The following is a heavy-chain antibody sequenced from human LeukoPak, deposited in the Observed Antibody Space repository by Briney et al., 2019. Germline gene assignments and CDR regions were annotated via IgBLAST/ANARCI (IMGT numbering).Heavy chain of an antibody. D-gene: IGHD1-26*01. J-gene: IGHJ6*03. CDR2: ISYDGTYK. CDR3: ARDSIPGLEWELPGHYYYMGV. Sequence: PGGSLRLSCAASGFTFSSYSMHWVRQAPGMGLEWVALISYDGTYKYYADSVKGRFTISRDNSKNTLYLQMNSLRAEDTAVYYCARDSIPGLEWELPGHYYYMGVWGKGTTVTVSS. CDR1: GFTFSSYS. V-gene: IGHV3-30-3*01.